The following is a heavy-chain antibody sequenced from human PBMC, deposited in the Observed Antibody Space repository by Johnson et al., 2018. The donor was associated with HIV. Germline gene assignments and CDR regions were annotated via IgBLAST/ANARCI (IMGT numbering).Heavy chain of an antibody. CDR1: GFTFSSYG. D-gene: IGHD6-13*01. CDR3: TTGPRIAAAGSDAFDI. V-gene: IGHV3-7*03. Sequence: VQLVESGGGVVQPGGSLRLSCAASGFTFSSYGMHWVRQAPGQGLEWVANIKQDGRAKYYVDSVKGRFTISRDDSKNTLYLQMNSLKTEDTAVYYCTTGPRIAAAGSDAFDIWGQGTMVTVSS. CDR2: IKQDGRAK. J-gene: IGHJ3*02.